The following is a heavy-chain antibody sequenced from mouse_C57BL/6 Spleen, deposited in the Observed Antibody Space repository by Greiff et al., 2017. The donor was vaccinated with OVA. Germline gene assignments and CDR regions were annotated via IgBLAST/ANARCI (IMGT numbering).Heavy chain of an antibody. Sequence: VHVKQSGPELVKPGASVKISCKASGYSFTGYYMNWVKQSPEKSLEWIGEINPSTGGTTYNQKFKAKATLTVDKSSSTAYMQLKSLTSEDSAVYYCAVINHGGYCDVWGTGTTVTVSS. CDR2: INPSTGGT. CDR1: GYSFTGYY. D-gene: IGHD6-1*01. CDR3: AVINHGGYCDV. J-gene: IGHJ1*03. V-gene: IGHV1-42*01.